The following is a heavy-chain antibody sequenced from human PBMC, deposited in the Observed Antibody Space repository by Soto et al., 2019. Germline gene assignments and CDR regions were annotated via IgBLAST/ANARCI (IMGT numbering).Heavy chain of an antibody. D-gene: IGHD3-9*01. CDR3: ARSEVLRDFDWTNYYYYYGMDV. CDR2: IIPIFGTA. Sequence: QVQLVQSGAEVKKPGSSVKVSCKASGVTFSSYAISWVRQAPGQGHEWMGGIIPIFGTANDAQKFQGRVPITADESTSTANRELSSLRSEDTAVYYCARSEVLRDFDWTNYYYYYGMDVWGQGTTVTFSS. J-gene: IGHJ6*02. CDR1: GVTFSSYA. V-gene: IGHV1-69*01.